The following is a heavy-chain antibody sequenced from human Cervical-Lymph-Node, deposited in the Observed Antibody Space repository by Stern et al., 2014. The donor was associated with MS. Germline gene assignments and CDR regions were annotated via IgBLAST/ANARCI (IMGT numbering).Heavy chain of an antibody. V-gene: IGHV3-11*01. Sequence: VQLLESGGGLVKPGGSLRLSCAASGFTFSDYYMSWIRQAPGKGLEWVSYISSSGSTIYYADSVKGRFTISRDNAKNSLYLQMNSLRAEDTAVYYCARDLAYYDSSGYYYGTPIDYWGQGTLVTVSS. CDR1: GFTFSDYY. D-gene: IGHD3-22*01. CDR2: ISSSGSTI. CDR3: ARDLAYYDSSGYYYGTPIDY. J-gene: IGHJ4*02.